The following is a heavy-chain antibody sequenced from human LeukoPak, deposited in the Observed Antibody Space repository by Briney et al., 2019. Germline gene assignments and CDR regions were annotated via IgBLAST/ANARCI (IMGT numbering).Heavy chain of an antibody. CDR3: ARVDSGILTGYFDY. D-gene: IGHD3-9*01. J-gene: IGHJ4*02. Sequence: PGGSLRLSCAASGFTFSSYAMHWVRQAPGKGLEWVAVISYDGSNKYYADSVKGRFTISRDNSKNTLYLQMNSLRAEDTAVYYCARVDSGILTGYFDYWGQGTLVTVSS. CDR1: GFTFSSYA. V-gene: IGHV3-30-3*01. CDR2: ISYDGSNK.